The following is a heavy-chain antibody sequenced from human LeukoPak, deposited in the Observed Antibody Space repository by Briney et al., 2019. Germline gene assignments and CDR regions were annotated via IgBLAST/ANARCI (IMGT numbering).Heavy chain of an antibody. Sequence: MAGGSLRLSCAASGFSFSSAWMTWVRQPPGKGLEWVGRIKSKTDGGTVDYAAPVKGRFTISRDDSINTLYLQVNSLKTEDTAMYYCIASNYYSSGSYNFDSWGQGTLVTVSS. J-gene: IGHJ4*02. D-gene: IGHD3-10*01. V-gene: IGHV3-15*01. CDR1: GFSFSSAW. CDR3: IASNYYSSGSYNFDS. CDR2: IKSKTDGGTV.